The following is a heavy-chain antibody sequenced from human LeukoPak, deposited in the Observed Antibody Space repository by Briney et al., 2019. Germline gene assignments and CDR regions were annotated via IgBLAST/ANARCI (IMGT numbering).Heavy chain of an antibody. Sequence: SETLSLTCAVSGGSISSGGYSWTWIRQPPGKGLEWIGYIYHSGSTYSNPSLKSRVTISVDTSKNQFSLKLSSVTAADTAVYYCARVSSTRNYYFDYWGQGTLVTVSS. V-gene: IGHV4-30-2*01. CDR1: GGSISSGGYS. D-gene: IGHD2-2*01. CDR2: IYHSGST. CDR3: ARVSSTRNYYFDY. J-gene: IGHJ4*02.